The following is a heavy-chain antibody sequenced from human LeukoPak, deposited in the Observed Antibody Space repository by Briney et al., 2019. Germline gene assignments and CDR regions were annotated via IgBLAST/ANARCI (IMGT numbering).Heavy chain of an antibody. V-gene: IGHV3-30*02. J-gene: IGHJ6*04. Sequence: PGGSLRLSCAASGFTFSSYGMHWVRQASGKGLEWVAFIRYDGINKYYADSVKGRFTISRDNSKNTLYLQMNSLRAEDTAVYYCAELGITMIEGVWGKGTTVTISS. CDR2: IRYDGINK. CDR1: GFTFSSYG. CDR3: AELGITMIEGV. D-gene: IGHD3-22*01.